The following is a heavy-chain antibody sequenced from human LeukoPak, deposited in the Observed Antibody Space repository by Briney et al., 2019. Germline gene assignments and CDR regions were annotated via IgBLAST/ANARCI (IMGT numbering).Heavy chain of an antibody. CDR2: ISYSGST. V-gene: IGHV4-59*08. Sequence: PSETLSLTCTVSGGSISSYHWSWIRQPPGKGLEWIGYISYSGSTNYSPSLKSRVIMLVDTSKNQFSLKLSSVTAADTAVYYCARHITDYSYFDYWGQGTLVTVSS. J-gene: IGHJ4*02. CDR1: GGSISSYH. CDR3: ARHITDYSYFDY. D-gene: IGHD2-15*01.